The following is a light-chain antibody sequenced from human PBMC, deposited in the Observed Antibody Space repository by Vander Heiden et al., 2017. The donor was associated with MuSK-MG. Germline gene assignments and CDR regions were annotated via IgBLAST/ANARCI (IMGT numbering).Light chain of an antibody. Sequence: QSVLTQPPSVSGAPGQRVTISCTGSSSNIGSGYDVHWYQQPPGPAPNLLIYTNTNRPSGVPDRFSGSKSGTSASLAITGLHGEDEADYYCQSYDSSLSVVVFGGGTKLTVL. CDR3: QSYDSSLSVVV. V-gene: IGLV1-40*01. CDR2: TNT. CDR1: SSNIGSGYD. J-gene: IGLJ2*01.